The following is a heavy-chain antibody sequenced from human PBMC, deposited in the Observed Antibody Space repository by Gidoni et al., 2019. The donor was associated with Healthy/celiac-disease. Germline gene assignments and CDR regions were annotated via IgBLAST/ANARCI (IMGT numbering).Heavy chain of an antibody. Sequence: QVQLVQSGAEVKKPGASVKVSCKAYGYTFTSYYMHWVRQAPGQGLEWMGIINPSGGSTSYAQKFQGRVTMTRDTSTSTVYMELSSLRSEDTAVYYCAREIRFLEWLYMFDPWGQGTLVTVSS. V-gene: IGHV1-46*01. CDR2: INPSGGST. CDR1: GYTFTSYY. D-gene: IGHD3-3*01. CDR3: AREIRFLEWLYMFDP. J-gene: IGHJ5*02.